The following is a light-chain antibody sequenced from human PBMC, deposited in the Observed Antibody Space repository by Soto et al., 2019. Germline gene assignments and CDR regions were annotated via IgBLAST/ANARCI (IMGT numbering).Light chain of an antibody. CDR2: RNN. CDR3: AAWDDSLSGL. Sequence: QSVLTQPPSASGTPGQWVTISCSGSSSNIGSHYVYWYQQLPGTAPKLLIYRNNQRPSGVPDRFSGSKSGTSASLAISGLRSEDEADYYCAAWDDSLSGLFGGGTKVTVL. J-gene: IGLJ3*02. CDR1: SSNIGSHY. V-gene: IGLV1-47*01.